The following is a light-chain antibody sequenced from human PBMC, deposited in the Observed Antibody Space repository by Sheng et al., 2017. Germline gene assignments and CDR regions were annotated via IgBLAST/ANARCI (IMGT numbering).Light chain of an antibody. V-gene: IGKV3-11*01. CDR2: DAS. Sequence: EIVLTQSPATLSMSPGERATLSCRASQSVSSYLAWYQQKPGQAPRLLIYDASNRATGIPARFSGSGSGTDFTLTISRLEPEDFAVYYCQQYGDLPQWTFGQGTKVEVK. CDR1: QSVSSY. CDR3: QQYGDLPQWT. J-gene: IGKJ1*01.